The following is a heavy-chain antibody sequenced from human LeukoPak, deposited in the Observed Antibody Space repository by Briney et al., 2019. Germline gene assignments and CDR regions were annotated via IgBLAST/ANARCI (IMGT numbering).Heavy chain of an antibody. V-gene: IGHV3-33*01. D-gene: IGHD2/OR15-2a*01. CDR2: IWYDGSNK. J-gene: IGHJ3*02. Sequence: GGSLRLSCAASGFTFSSYGMHWVRQAPGKGLEWVAVIWYDGSNKYYADSVKGRFTISRDNSKNTLYLQMNGLRAEDTAVYYCARDNSLVYAFDIWGQGTMVTVSS. CDR3: ARDNSLVYAFDI. CDR1: GFTFSSYG.